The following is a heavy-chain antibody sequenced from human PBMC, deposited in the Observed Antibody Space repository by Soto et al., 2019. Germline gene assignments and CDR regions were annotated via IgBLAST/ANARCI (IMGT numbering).Heavy chain of an antibody. Sequence: GASVKVSCKASGYTFTSYDINCVRQATGQGLEWMGWMNPNSGNTGYAQKFQGRVTMTRNTSISTAYMELSSLRSEDTAVYYCARAAPKYNWFDPWGQGTLVTVSS. CDR1: GYTFTSYD. CDR2: MNPNSGNT. J-gene: IGHJ5*02. D-gene: IGHD6-6*01. CDR3: ARAAPKYNWFDP. V-gene: IGHV1-8*01.